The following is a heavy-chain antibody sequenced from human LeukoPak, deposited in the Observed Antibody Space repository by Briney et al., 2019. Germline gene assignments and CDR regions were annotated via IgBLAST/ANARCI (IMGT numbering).Heavy chain of an antibody. CDR3: ARDQGSYGSGSYYDY. V-gene: IGHV3-21*01. CDR1: GFTFSSYS. D-gene: IGHD3-10*01. J-gene: IGHJ4*02. Sequence: GGSLRLSFAAPGFTFSSYSMNWVRQAPGKGLEWVSSISSSSSYIYYADSVKGRLTISRDNAKNSLYLQMNSLRAEDTAVYYCARDQGSYGSGSYYDYWGQGTLVTVSS. CDR2: ISSSSSYI.